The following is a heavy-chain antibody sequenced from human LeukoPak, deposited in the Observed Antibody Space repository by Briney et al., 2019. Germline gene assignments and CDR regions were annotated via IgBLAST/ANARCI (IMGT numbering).Heavy chain of an antibody. CDR2: ISYDGSNK. Sequence: PGGSLRLSCAASGFTVSNNYMSWVRQAPGKGLEWVAVISYDGSNKYYADSVKGRFTISRDNSKNTPYLQMNSLRAEDTAVYYCARDPSGWLDYWGQGTLVTVSS. J-gene: IGHJ4*02. CDR1: GFTVSNNY. CDR3: ARDPSGWLDY. V-gene: IGHV3-30-3*01. D-gene: IGHD6-19*01.